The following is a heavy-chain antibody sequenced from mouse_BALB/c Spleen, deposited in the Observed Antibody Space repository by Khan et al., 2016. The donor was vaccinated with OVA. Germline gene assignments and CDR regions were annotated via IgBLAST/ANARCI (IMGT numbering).Heavy chain of an antibody. J-gene: IGHJ1*01. CDR2: INPSNGGT. V-gene: IGHV1-53*01. CDR1: GYTFTRYY. CDR3: TRKDYYGSSHRYFDV. D-gene: IGHD1-1*01. Sequence: VQLKESGTELVKPGASVKLSCKTSGYTFTRYYMYWVKQRPGQGLEWIGEINPSNGGTNFNEKFKSKATLTVDKLSSTAYMQLSSLTSEDSAVYYCTRKDYYGSSHRYFDVWGAGTTVTVSS.